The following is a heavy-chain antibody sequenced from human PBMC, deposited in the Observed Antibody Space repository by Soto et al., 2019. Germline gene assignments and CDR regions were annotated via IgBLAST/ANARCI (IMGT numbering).Heavy chain of an antibody. Sequence: QVQLVQSGAEVKKPGASVKVSCKASGYTFTSYYMHWVRQAPGQGLEWMGIINPSGGSTSYAQKLQGRVTMTRDTSTSTVYMELSSLRSEDTAVYYCARAGYCSGGSCYFYFDYWGQGTLVTVSS. CDR3: ARAGYCSGGSCYFYFDY. V-gene: IGHV1-46*03. CDR1: GYTFTSYY. J-gene: IGHJ4*02. CDR2: INPSGGST. D-gene: IGHD2-15*01.